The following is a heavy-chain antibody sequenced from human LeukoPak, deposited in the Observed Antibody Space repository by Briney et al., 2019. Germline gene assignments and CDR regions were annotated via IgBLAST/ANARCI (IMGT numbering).Heavy chain of an antibody. CDR2: IKSRTDSGTA. CDR3: ATQGLLDAFDV. Sequence: PGGSLRLSCAASGFTFSDAWMIWVRQAPGKGLEWVGRIKSRTDSGTADYAAPVTGRFTFSRDDSNGTLFLQMNSLTIEDTAVYYCATQGLLDAFDVWGRGTMVIVSS. V-gene: IGHV3-15*01. CDR1: GFTFSDAW. J-gene: IGHJ3*01. D-gene: IGHD3-16*01.